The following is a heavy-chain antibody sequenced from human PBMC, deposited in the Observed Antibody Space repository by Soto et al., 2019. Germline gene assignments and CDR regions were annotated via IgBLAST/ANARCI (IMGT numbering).Heavy chain of an antibody. CDR2: MNPNSGNT. D-gene: IGHD3-9*01. CDR1: GYTFTSYD. V-gene: IGHV1-8*01. J-gene: IGHJ6*02. Sequence: ASVKVSCKASGYTFTSYDINWVRQATGQGPEWMGWMNPNSGNTGYAQKFQGRVTMTRNTSISTAYMELSSLRSEDTAVYYCASMYFIRYLDWLPSADYYYGMDVWGQGTTVTVSS. CDR3: ASMYFIRYLDWLPSADYYYGMDV.